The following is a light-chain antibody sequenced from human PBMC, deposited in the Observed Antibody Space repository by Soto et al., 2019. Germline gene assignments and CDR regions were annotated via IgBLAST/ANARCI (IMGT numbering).Light chain of an antibody. J-gene: IGKJ1*01. CDR2: GAS. CDR1: RGVESSY. CDR3: HQYESSSWT. Sequence: EIVLTQSPGTLSLSPGERVTVFCRASRGVESSYLAWFQQKPGQAPRLLIYGASRRATGVPDRFSGSGSVTDFTLTITRLEPEDFAVYYCHQYESSSWTFGKGTKVDI. V-gene: IGKV3-20*01.